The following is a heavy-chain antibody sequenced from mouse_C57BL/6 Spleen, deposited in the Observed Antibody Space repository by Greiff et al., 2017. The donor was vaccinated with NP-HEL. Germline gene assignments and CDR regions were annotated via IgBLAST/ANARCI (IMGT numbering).Heavy chain of an antibody. CDR3: ASGWFPYYFDY. CDR2: ISYDGSN. V-gene: IGHV3-6*01. CDR1: GYSITSGYY. D-gene: IGHD2-3*01. Sequence: EVKLQESGPGLVKPSQSLSLTCSVTGYSITSGYYWNWIRQFPGNKLEWMGYISYDGSNNYNPSLKNRISITRDTSKNQFFLKLNSVTTEDTATYYCASGWFPYYFDYWGQGTTLTVSS. J-gene: IGHJ2*01.